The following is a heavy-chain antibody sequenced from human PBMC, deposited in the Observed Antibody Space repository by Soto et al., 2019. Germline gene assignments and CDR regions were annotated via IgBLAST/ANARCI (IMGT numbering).Heavy chain of an antibody. CDR3: ARVHCDILTGYHRGYFVY. V-gene: IGHV4-39*01. D-gene: IGHD3-9*01. CDR2: INYSGNT. Sequence: SETLSLTCTVAGGSISSSSCYWGWIRQPPGKRLEWIESINYSGNTFYTPSLKSRVTLSVDTSKNQFSLKLSSVTAADTAVYYCARVHCDILTGYHRGYFVYWGQGILVTVSS. J-gene: IGHJ4*02. CDR1: GGSISSSSCY.